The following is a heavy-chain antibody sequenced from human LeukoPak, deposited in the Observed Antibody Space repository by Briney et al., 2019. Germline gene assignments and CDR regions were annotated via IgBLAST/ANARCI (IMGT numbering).Heavy chain of an antibody. CDR3: AGPSSGWYEFYFQH. CDR1: GGSISSGGYY. J-gene: IGHJ1*01. Sequence: PSETLSLTCTVSGGSISSGGYYWSWIRQHPGKGLEWIGYIYYSGSTYYNPSLKSRVTISVDTSKNQFSLKLSSVTAADTAVYYCAGPSSGWYEFYFQHWGQGTLVTVSS. V-gene: IGHV4-31*03. D-gene: IGHD6-19*01. CDR2: IYYSGST.